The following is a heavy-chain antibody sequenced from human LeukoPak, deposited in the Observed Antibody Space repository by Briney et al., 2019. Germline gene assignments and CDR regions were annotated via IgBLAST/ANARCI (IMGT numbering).Heavy chain of an antibody. V-gene: IGHV4-59*01. D-gene: IGHD1-26*01. CDR2: IYYSGSS. CDR1: GGSISSYY. J-gene: IGHJ5*02. CDR3: ANQWPDSGSYYSS. Sequence: SSESLSLTCTVSGGSISSYYWSWIRQPPGQGLEWIGYIYYSGSSNYNPSIKSRVTISVDTSKNQFSLKLSSVTAADTAVYYCANQWPDSGSYYSSWGQGTLVTVSS.